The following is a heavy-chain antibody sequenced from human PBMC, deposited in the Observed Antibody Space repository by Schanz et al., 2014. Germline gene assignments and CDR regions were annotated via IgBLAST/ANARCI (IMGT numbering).Heavy chain of an antibody. CDR1: GFSFSNYS. Sequence: EVHLVESGGSLVQPGGSLRLSCVASGFSFSNYSMNWVRQAPGKGLEWLSHISGSGGDSVDYADSVKGRFTISRDNTRNSLYLQMNSLRGDDTAVYYCAREFVNWGQGTLVTVSS. V-gene: IGHV3-48*04. CDR3: AREFVN. CDR2: ISGSGGDSV. J-gene: IGHJ1*01. D-gene: IGHD2-21*01.